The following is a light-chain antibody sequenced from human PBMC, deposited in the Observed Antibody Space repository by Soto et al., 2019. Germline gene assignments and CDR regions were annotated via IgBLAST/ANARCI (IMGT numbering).Light chain of an antibody. Sequence: IQMTQSPSSLSASVGDRVTITCRASQSISSYLNWYQQKPGKAPRLLIYAASSLQSGVPSTFSGSGSGTDFTLTISSLQPEDFATDYCQQSYSTPFTFGPGTKVDIK. J-gene: IGKJ3*01. CDR2: AAS. V-gene: IGKV1-39*01. CDR1: QSISSY. CDR3: QQSYSTPFT.